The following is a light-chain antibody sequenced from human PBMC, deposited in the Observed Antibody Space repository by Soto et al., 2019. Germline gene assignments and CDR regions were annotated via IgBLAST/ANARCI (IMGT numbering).Light chain of an antibody. V-gene: IGKV3-20*01. CDR3: QQYGGSPPYT. Sequence: EIVLTQSPGTLSLSPGERATLSCRASQSVSSIYLAWYKQKPAQAPRLLIYGASNTATSIPDRFSRSGSGTDITRTTSRLEPEDVVVYYCQQYGGSPPYTFGQGTKLEIK. CDR2: GAS. J-gene: IGKJ2*01. CDR1: QSVSSIY.